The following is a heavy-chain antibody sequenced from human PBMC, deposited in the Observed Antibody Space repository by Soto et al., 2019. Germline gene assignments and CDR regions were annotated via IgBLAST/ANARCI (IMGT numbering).Heavy chain of an antibody. CDR3: ARVSPKRNHRAH. J-gene: IGHJ4*02. CDR2: INHSGST. Sequence: PSETLSLTCAVYGGSFSGYYWSWIRQPPGKGLEWIGEINHSGSTNYNPSLKSRVTISVDTSKNQFSLKLSSVTAADTAVYYCARVSPKRNHRAHWGQGTLVTVSS. V-gene: IGHV4-34*01. CDR1: GGSFSGYY.